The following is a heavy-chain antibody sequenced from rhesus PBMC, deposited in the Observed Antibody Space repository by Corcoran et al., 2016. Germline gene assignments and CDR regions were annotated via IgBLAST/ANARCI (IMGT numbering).Heavy chain of an antibody. V-gene: IGHV4-80*01. J-gene: IGHJ4*01. D-gene: IGHD4-29*01. CDR2: INGNSGSN. CDR3: ARALRADY. Sequence: QVQLQESGPGLVKPSEPLSLTCAVSGSSLSIYWWHWFRQPPGKGLEWIGEINGNSGSNNYNPSLKSRVTSSKDASKNQFSLKLSSVTAADTAVYYCARALRADYWGQGVLVTVSS. CDR1: GSSLSIYW.